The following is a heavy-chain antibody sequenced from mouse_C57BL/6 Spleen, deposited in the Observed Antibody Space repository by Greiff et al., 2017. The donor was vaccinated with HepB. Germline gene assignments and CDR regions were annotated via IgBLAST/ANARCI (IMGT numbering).Heavy chain of an antibody. Sequence: QVQLQQSGPGLVQPSQSLSITCTVSGFSLTSYGVHWVRQSPGKGLEWLGVIWRGGSTDYNAAFMSRLSITKDNSKSQVFFKMNSLQADDTAIYYCAKNDGYDEGYAMDYWGQGTSVTVSS. CDR1: GFSLTSYG. CDR2: IWRGGST. J-gene: IGHJ4*01. D-gene: IGHD2-2*01. CDR3: AKNDGYDEGYAMDY. V-gene: IGHV2-5*01.